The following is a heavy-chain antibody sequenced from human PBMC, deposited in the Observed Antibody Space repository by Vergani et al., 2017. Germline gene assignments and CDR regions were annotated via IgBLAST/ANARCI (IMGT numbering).Heavy chain of an antibody. CDR3: AREFGGYAAGLIDY. D-gene: IGHD3-16*01. V-gene: IGHV4-59*01. CDR1: GGSISSYY. J-gene: IGHJ4*02. Sequence: QVQLQESGPGLVKPSETLSLTCTVSGGSISSYYWSWIRQPPGKGLEWIGYIYYSGSTNYNPSLKSRVTISVDTSKNQFALKLSSVTAADTAVYYCAREFGGYAAGLIDYGGQGTLVTVSS. CDR2: IYYSGST.